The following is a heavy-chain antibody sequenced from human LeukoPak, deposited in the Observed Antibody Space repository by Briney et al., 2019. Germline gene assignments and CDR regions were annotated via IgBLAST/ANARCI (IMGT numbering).Heavy chain of an antibody. J-gene: IGHJ3*02. D-gene: IGHD4-17*01. CDR2: INWNGGST. CDR3: ARGRGNGDYVGAFDI. CDR1: GFTFDDYG. V-gene: IGHV3-20*01. Sequence: RAGGSLRLSCAASGFTFDDYGMSWVRQAPGKGLEWVSGINWNGGSTGYADSVKGRFTISRDNAKNSLYLQMNSLRAEDTVLYHCARGRGNGDYVGAFDIWGQGTMVTVSS.